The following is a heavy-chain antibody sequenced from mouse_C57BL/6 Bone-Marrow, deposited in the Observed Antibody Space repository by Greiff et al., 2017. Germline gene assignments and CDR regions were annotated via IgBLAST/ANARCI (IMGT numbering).Heavy chain of an antibody. CDR2: SRNKANDYTT. J-gene: IGHJ2*01. CDR3: ARDLGRGYFDY. D-gene: IGHD4-1*01. CDR1: GFTFSDFY. V-gene: IGHV7-1*01. Sequence: EVMLVESGGGLVQSGRSLRLSCATSGFTFSDFYMEWVRQAPGQGLEWIAASRNKANDYTTEYSASVKGRFIVSRDTSQSILYLQMNALRAEDTAIYYCARDLGRGYFDYWGQGTTLTVSS.